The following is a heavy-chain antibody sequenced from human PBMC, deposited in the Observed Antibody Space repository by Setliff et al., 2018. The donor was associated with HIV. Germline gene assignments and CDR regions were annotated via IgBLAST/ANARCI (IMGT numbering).Heavy chain of an antibody. CDR2: INTGNGDT. CDR3: ARSQINLVRGVVHYFDY. D-gene: IGHD3-10*01. CDR1: GYTFTSYA. V-gene: IGHV1-3*03. Sequence: ASVKVSCKASGYTFTSYAMHWVRQAPGQRLEWVGWINTGNGDTKYSQEFQGRVTISRDTSASTAHMELSSLRSEDMAVYYCARSQINLVRGVVHYFDYWGQGTLVTVSS. J-gene: IGHJ4*02.